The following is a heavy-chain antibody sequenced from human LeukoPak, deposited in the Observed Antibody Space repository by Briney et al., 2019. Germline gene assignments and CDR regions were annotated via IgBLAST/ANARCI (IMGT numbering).Heavy chain of an antibody. CDR1: GFTFSSYW. D-gene: IGHD1-1*01. Sequence: GGSLRLSCADSGFTFSSYWMHSVRPAPGKGLVWVSRINSDGTSTSYADSVKGRFTISRDDSKNTLYLQMNSLKTEDTAMYYCTTGTGSHWGQGTLVTVSS. CDR3: TTGTGSH. V-gene: IGHV3-74*01. J-gene: IGHJ4*02. CDR2: INSDGTST.